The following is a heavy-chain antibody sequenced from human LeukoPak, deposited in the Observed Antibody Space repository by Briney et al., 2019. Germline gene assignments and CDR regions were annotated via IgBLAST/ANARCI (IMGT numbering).Heavy chain of an antibody. CDR1: GFTVSTIY. D-gene: IGHD3-10*01. J-gene: IGHJ4*02. CDR3: AKAPGGYGSYYFDY. V-gene: IGHV3-43*02. Sequence: PGGSLRLSCAASGFTVSTIYMSWVRQAPGKGLEWVSLISGDGGSTYCADSVKGRFTISRDNSKNSLYLQMNSLRTEDTALYYCAKAPGGYGSYYFDYWGQGTLVTVSS. CDR2: ISGDGGST.